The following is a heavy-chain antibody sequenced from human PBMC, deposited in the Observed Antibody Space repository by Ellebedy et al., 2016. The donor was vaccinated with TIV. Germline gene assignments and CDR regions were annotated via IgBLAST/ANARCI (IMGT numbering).Heavy chain of an antibody. CDR3: ARGGFGGNSGNFDF. CDR2: VYYNGIT. CDR1: GGSISRYY. Sequence: PGGSLRLSCTVSGGSISRYYWSWIRQPPGKGLEWIGYVYYNGITTYNPSLKSRVTISVDTSKDRISLKLSSMPAADTAVYYCARGGFGGNSGNFDFWGQGTLVTVSS. D-gene: IGHD4-23*01. V-gene: IGHV4-59*01. J-gene: IGHJ4*02.